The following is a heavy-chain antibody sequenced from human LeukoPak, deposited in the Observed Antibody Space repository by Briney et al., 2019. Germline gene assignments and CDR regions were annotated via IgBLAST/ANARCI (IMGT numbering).Heavy chain of an antibody. CDR1: GGSFSGYY. CDR3: AREGSGSYYNWNPDSNWFDP. V-gene: IGHV4-34*01. CDR2: TNHSGST. Sequence: SETLSLTCAVYGGSFSGYYWSWIRQPPGKGLEWIGETNHSGSTNYNPSLKSRVTISVDTSKNQFSLKLSSVTAADTAVYYCAREGSGSYYNWNPDSNWFDPWGQGTLVTVSS. J-gene: IGHJ5*02. D-gene: IGHD3-10*01.